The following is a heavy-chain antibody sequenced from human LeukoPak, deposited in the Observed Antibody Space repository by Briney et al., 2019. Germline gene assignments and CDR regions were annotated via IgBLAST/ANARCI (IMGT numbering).Heavy chain of an antibody. Sequence: ASVKVSCKASGYTFTNYAISWVRQAPGQGLEWMGWISGYNGNTNYAQKFQGWVTMTRDTSISTAYMELSRLRSDDTAVYYCARDREYLVGANVGDYFDYWGQGTLVTVSS. CDR3: ARDREYLVGANVGDYFDY. V-gene: IGHV1-18*01. CDR2: ISGYNGNT. CDR1: GYTFTNYA. D-gene: IGHD1-26*01. J-gene: IGHJ4*02.